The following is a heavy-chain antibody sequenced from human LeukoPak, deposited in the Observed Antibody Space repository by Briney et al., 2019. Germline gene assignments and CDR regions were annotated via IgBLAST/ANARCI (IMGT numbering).Heavy chain of an antibody. CDR1: GGSFSGYY. J-gene: IGHJ3*02. CDR3: ARSPYDLTYQNKRYAFDI. V-gene: IGHV4-34*01. Sequence: SETLSLTCAVYGGSFSGYYWSWIRQPPGKGLEWIGEINHSGSTNYNPSLKSRVTISIDTSKNQFSLKLSSVTAADTAVYYCARSPYDLTYQNKRYAFDIWGQGTRVTVSS. D-gene: IGHD3-22*01. CDR2: INHSGST.